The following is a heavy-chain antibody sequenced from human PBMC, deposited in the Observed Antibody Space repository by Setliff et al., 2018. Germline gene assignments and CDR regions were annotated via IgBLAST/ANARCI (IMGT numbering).Heavy chain of an antibody. CDR2: VHYSGST. J-gene: IGHJ3*02. Sequence: PSETLSLTCTVSGASIRTNTYYWAWIRQPPGKGLEWIGSVHYSGSTYYNPSLKSRVTISVDTSKNQFSLKLSSVTAADTAVYYCARSGYYDFWSGFLNDAFDIWGQGTMVTVSS. CDR3: ARSGYYDFWSGFLNDAFDI. CDR1: GASIRTNTYY. D-gene: IGHD3-3*01. V-gene: IGHV4-39*07.